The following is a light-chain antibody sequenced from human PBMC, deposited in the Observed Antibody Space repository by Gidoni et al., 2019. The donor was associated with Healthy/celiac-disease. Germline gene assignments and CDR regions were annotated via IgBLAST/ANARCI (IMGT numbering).Light chain of an antibody. Sequence: QAVLTQPASLSASPGASASLPCTLRSGINVGTYRIYWYQQKPGSPPQYILGHKSYPNKQQGSGFPSRFSGSKDASANAGILPISGVQAEDEADYYCMIWHSSAVVFGGGTKLTVL. V-gene: IGLV5-45*01. CDR1: SGINVGTYR. CDR3: MIWHSSAVV. CDR2: HKSYPNK. J-gene: IGLJ2*01.